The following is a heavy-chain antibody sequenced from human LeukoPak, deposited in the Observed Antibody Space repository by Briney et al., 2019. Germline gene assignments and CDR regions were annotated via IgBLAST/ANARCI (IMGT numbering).Heavy chain of an antibody. V-gene: IGHV4-34*01. CDR3: ARKGYPRVVPAAMWGVWRGPFDP. CDR1: GGSFSGYY. J-gene: IGHJ5*02. CDR2: INHSGST. D-gene: IGHD2-2*01. Sequence: SETLSLTCAVYGGSFSGYYWSWIRQPPGKGLEWIGEINHSGSTNYNPSLKSRVTISVDTSKNQFSLKLSSVTAADTAVYYCARKGYPRVVPAAMWGVWRGPFDPWGQGTLVTVSS.